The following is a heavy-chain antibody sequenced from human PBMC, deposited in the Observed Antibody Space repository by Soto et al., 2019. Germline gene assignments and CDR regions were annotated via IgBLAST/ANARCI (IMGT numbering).Heavy chain of an antibody. CDR1: GGSISRYY. D-gene: IGHD4-17*01. Sequence: QVQLQESGPGLVKPSETLSLTCTVSGGSISRYYWSWIRQPPGKGLEWIGYIYYSGSTNYNPFLKSIVTISVDTSKNQFSLKLSSVAAADSAVYYCARHPHDYGDGNWFDPWGQGTLVTVSS. V-gene: IGHV4-59*08. CDR3: ARHPHDYGDGNWFDP. J-gene: IGHJ5*02. CDR2: IYYSGST.